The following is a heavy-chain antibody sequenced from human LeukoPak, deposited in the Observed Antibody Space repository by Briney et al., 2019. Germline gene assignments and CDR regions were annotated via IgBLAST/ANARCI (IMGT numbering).Heavy chain of an antibody. CDR2: ISYDGSNK. CDR3: AKAPIRAVVGMNDY. V-gene: IGHV3-30*04. CDR1: GFTFSSYA. Sequence: PGRSLRLSCAASGFTFSSYAMHWVRQAPGKGLEWVAVISYDGSNKYYADSVKGRFTISRDNSKNTLYLQMNSLRAEDTAVYYCAKAPIRAVVGMNDYWGQGTLVTVSS. D-gene: IGHD6-19*01. J-gene: IGHJ4*02.